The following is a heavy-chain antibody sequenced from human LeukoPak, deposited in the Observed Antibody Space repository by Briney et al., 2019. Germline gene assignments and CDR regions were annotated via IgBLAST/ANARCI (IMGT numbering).Heavy chain of an antibody. J-gene: IGHJ5*02. Sequence: GGSLRLSCAASGFTFCSYWMSWVRLAPGKGLEWGANIKGDGSEKWYADSVTGRFTLSRDSAQTSVRLQMNSLRAEDTAVYHCARDEYRSRWLHPWGQGTLVTVTS. CDR3: ARDEYRSRWLHP. CDR2: IKGDGSEK. CDR1: GFTFCSYW. D-gene: IGHD5-24*01. V-gene: IGHV3-7*01.